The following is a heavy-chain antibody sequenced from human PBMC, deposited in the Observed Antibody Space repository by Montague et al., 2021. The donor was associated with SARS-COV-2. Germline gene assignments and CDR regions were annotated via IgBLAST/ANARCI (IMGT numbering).Heavy chain of an antibody. CDR2: LSSSSST. Sequence: SETLSLTCIVSGESIDRDTYYWGWHRQSPGQGLEWIGSLSSSSSTYYTXXLRSRVTVSMDTPKNHFSLKVNSVTATDTAVYFCARPGSVSGWFYFDDWGQGTLVSVSS. J-gene: IGHJ4*02. D-gene: IGHD6-19*01. CDR3: ARPGSVSGWFYFDD. CDR1: GESIDRDTYY. V-gene: IGHV4-39*02.